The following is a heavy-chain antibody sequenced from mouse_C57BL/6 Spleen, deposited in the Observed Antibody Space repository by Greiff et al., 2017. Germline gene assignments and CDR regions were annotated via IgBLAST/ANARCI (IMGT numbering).Heavy chain of an antibody. CDR2: IHPNSGST. D-gene: IGHD1-1*01. CDR3: SRSHYYGSSPYWYFDV. Sequence: QVQLQQPGAELVKPGASVKLSCKASGYTFTSYWMHWVKQRPGQGLEWIGMIHPNSGSTNYNEKFKSKATLTVDKSSSTAYMQLSSLTSEDSAVYYCSRSHYYGSSPYWYFDVWGTGTTVTVSS. CDR1: GYTFTSYW. V-gene: IGHV1-64*01. J-gene: IGHJ1*03.